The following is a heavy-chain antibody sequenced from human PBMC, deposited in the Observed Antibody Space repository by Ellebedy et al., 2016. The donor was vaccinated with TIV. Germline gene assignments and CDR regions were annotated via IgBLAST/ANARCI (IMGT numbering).Heavy chain of an antibody. V-gene: IGHV3-23*01. J-gene: IGHJ4*02. D-gene: IGHD2-15*01. CDR3: AKLAGVHPWYFDY. CDR2: ISKSGSST. Sequence: GESLKISCAASGFTFSTYSMNWVRQAPGKGLEWVSSISKSGSSTYYADSEKGRFTISRDNSKNTVNLQMNSLRAEDTAVYYCAKLAGVHPWYFDYWGQGTLVTVSS. CDR1: GFTFSTYS.